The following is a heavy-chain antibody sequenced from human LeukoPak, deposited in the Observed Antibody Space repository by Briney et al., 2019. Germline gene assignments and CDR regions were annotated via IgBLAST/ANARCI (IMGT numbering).Heavy chain of an antibody. D-gene: IGHD1-26*01. V-gene: IGHV4-59*01. CDR2: IYYSGSS. Sequence: SEALSLTCTVSGGSISSYYWSWIRQPPGKGLEWIGYIYYSGSSNYNPSLKSRVTISVDTSKNQFSPKLSSVTVADTAVYYCAREGDSGSYGNDAFDIWGQGTMVTVSS. CDR3: AREGDSGSYGNDAFDI. J-gene: IGHJ3*02. CDR1: GGSISSYY.